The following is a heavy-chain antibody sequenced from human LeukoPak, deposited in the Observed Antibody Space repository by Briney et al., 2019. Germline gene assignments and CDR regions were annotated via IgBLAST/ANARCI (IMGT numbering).Heavy chain of an antibody. CDR1: GCTFNSYA. CDR2: IIPIFGTA. D-gene: IGHD2-2*01. Sequence: ASVKVSCKASGCTFNSYAISWVRQAPGQGLEWMGGIIPIFGTANYAQKFQGRVTITTDESTSTAYMELSSLRSEDTAVYYCARVVSPQKGYPSSTSCHAGWFDPWGQGTLVTVSS. CDR3: ARVVSPQKGYPSSTSCHAGWFDP. V-gene: IGHV1-69*05. J-gene: IGHJ5*02.